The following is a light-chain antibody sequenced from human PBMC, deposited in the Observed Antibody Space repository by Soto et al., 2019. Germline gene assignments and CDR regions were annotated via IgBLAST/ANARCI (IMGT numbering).Light chain of an antibody. J-gene: IGKJ1*01. CDR1: PSVLYNSNNKNY. CDR2: WAS. Sequence: DIVMTQSPDSLAVALGERATINCRSSPSVLYNSNNKNYLAWYQQKPGQPPKLLIYWASTRESGVPDRFSGSGSGTDFTLTISSLQDEDVAVYYCQQYYSAPPTFGQGTKADIK. V-gene: IGKV4-1*01. CDR3: QQYYSAPPT.